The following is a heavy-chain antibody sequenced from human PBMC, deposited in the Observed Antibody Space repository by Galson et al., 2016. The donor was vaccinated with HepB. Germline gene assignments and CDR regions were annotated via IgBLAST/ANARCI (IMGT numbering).Heavy chain of an antibody. D-gene: IGHD3-22*01. CDR1: GGSISSGGYY. Sequence: TLSLTCTVSGGSISSGGYYWSWIRQHPGKGLEWIGFLYYSGSTYYNPSLKSRATISVDTSKNQFSLRLGSVTAADTAVYYCARRGNYDSLGTFEIWGQGTMVTVSS. J-gene: IGHJ3*02. V-gene: IGHV4-31*03. CDR3: ARRGNYDSLGTFEI. CDR2: LYYSGST.